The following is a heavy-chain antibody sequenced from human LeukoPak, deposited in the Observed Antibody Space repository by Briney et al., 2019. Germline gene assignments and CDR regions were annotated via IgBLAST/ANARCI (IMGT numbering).Heavy chain of an antibody. Sequence: ASVKVSCKASGYTFTTYGITWVRQAPGQGLEWMGWISAYNGNTNYAQKFQGRVTMTTDTSTSTAYMELRNLRSDDTAMYYCARALVDGYKELGYWGQGTLVTVSS. V-gene: IGHV1-18*01. CDR1: GYTFTTYG. CDR3: ARALVDGYKELGY. J-gene: IGHJ4*02. D-gene: IGHD5-24*01. CDR2: ISAYNGNT.